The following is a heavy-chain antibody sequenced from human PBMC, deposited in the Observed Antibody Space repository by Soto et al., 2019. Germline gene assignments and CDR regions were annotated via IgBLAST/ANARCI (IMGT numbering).Heavy chain of an antibody. Sequence: EVQLLESGGDLVQPGGSLRLSCAASGFTFKSYAVSWVRQAPGKGLEWVSVITGSGDSTYYADSVKGRFTISRDNSKNTLYLQMNSLRAEDTAVYYCAKELRHDCNLAYFAHWGQGTLVTVSS. J-gene: IGHJ4*02. V-gene: IGHV3-23*01. CDR1: GFTFKSYA. D-gene: IGHD2-21*02. CDR2: ITGSGDST. CDR3: AKELRHDCNLAYFAH.